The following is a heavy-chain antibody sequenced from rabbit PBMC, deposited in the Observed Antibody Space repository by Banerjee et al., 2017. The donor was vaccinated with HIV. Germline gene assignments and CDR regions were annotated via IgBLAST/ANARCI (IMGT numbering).Heavy chain of an antibody. CDR3: ARDYAGNVYWDMDL. D-gene: IGHD4-2*01. CDR2: IYAGSSGDT. V-gene: IGHV1S45*01. Sequence: QEQLEESGGDLVKPGASLTLTCTASGFSFSSSDCMCWVRQAPGKGLEWIACIYAGSSGDTYYASWAKGRFTISKTSSTTVTLQLTSLTVADTATYFCARDYAGNVYWDMDLWGPGTLVTVS. J-gene: IGHJ4*01. CDR1: GFSFSSSDC.